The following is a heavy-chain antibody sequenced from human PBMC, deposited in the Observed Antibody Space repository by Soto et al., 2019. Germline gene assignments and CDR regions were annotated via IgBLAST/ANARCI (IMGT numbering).Heavy chain of an antibody. V-gene: IGHV1-18*01. D-gene: IGHD3-22*01. Sequence: QVQLVQSGAEVKKPGASVKVSCKASGYTFTSYGISWVRQAPGQGLEWMGWISAYNGNTNYGQKLQGRVTMTTDTSTSTAYMELRSLRSDDTAVYYCAKTPHTGTMIAYYYGMDVCGQGTTVTVSS. CDR1: GYTFTSYG. CDR3: AKTPHTGTMIAYYYGMDV. CDR2: ISAYNGNT. J-gene: IGHJ6*02.